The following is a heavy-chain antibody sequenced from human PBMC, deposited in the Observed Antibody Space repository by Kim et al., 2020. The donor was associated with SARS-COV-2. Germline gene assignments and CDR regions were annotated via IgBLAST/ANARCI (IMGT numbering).Heavy chain of an antibody. V-gene: IGHV3-11*05. D-gene: IGHD2-2*01. CDR3: VRGEYLVPAADLSGMDI. J-gene: IGHJ6*02. CDR2: ISSESHT. Sequence: GGSLRLSCAASGFTFTDYYMGWIRQAPGTGLEWVSYISSESHTKYSDSVKGRFTISRDNAKNSLYLQMNSLRADDTAVYYCVRGEYLVPAADLSGMDIWGQGTTVTVSS. CDR1: GFTFTDYY.